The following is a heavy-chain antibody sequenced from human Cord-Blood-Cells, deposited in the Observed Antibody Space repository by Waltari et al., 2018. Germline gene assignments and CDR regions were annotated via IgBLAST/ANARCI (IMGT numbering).Heavy chain of an antibody. J-gene: IGHJ4*01. D-gene: IGHD6-13*01. CDR3: ARLGVAAAGTPFDY. Sequence: EVQLVQSGAEVKKPGGSLKLSCKRSGYSFTSDWIGRVRKMPGKGLEWMGIIYPGDSDTRYSPSFQGQVTISADKSISTAYLQWSSLKSSDTAMYYCARLGVAAAGTPFDYWGQGTLVTVSS. V-gene: IGHV5-51*01. CDR2: IYPGDSDT. CDR1: GYSFTSDW.